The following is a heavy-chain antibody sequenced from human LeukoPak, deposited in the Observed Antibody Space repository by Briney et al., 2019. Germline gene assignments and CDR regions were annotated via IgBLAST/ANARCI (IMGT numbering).Heavy chain of an antibody. CDR2: TSYEGDNK. CDR3: ARDWGVDT. D-gene: IGHD3-10*01. CDR1: GFTISRYT. J-gene: IGHJ5*02. Sequence: GGSLRLSCAASGFTISRYTMVWVRQAPGKGLEWVAVTSYEGDNKYYADSVTGRFTISRDNSNNNLYLQMDSLRPEDTAIYYCARDWGVDTWGQGPLVTVSS. V-gene: IGHV3-30-3*01.